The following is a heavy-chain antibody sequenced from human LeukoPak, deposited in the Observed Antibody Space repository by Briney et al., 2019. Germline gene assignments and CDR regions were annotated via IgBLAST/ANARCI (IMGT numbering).Heavy chain of an antibody. J-gene: IGHJ5*02. V-gene: IGHV4-59*01. CDR3: ARVLLGSWYGGWFDP. CDR1: GGSTSSYY. D-gene: IGHD6-13*01. Sequence: NPSETLSLTCTVSGGSTSSYYWSWIRQPPGKGLEWIGYIYYSGSTNYNPSLKSRVTISVDTSKNQFSLKLSSVTAADTAVYYCARVLLGSWYGGWFDPWGQGTLVTVSS. CDR2: IYYSGST.